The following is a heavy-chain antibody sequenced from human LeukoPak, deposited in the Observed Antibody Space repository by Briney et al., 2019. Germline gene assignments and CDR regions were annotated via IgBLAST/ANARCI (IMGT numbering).Heavy chain of an antibody. Sequence: GGSLRLSCAATGFTFSDYYMSWIRQAPGKGLEWVSYISSSSSYTNYADSVKGRFTISRDNAKNSLYLQMNSLRAEDTAVYYCARVRKYSSGWYDAFDIWGQGTMVTVSS. CDR1: GFTFSDYY. V-gene: IGHV3-11*05. D-gene: IGHD6-19*01. J-gene: IGHJ3*02. CDR2: ISSSSSYT. CDR3: ARVRKYSSGWYDAFDI.